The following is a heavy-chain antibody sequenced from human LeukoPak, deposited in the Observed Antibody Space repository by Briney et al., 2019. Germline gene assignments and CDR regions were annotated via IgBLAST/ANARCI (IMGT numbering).Heavy chain of an antibody. V-gene: IGHV4-39*07. Sequence: SETLSLTCTVSGGSISSGDYYWSWIRQPPGKGLEWIGSIYYSGSTYYNPSLKSRVTISVDTSKNQFSLKLSSVTAADTAVYYCARENGLLWFGELSASGDYWGQGTLVTVSS. J-gene: IGHJ4*02. CDR3: ARENGLLWFGELSASGDY. CDR2: IYYSGST. CDR1: GGSISSGDYY. D-gene: IGHD3-10*01.